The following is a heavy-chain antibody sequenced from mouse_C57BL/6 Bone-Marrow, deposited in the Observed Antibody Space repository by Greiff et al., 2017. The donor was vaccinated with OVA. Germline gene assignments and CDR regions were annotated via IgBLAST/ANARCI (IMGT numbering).Heavy chain of an antibody. V-gene: IGHV1-59*01. CDR2: IDPSDSYT. CDR3: ARSSSYFDY. Sequence: VQLVESGAELVRPGTSVKLSCKASGYTFTSYWMHWVKQRPGQGLEWIGVIDPSDSYTNYNQKFKGKATLTVDTSSSTAYMQLSSLTSEDSAVYYCARSSSYFDYWGQGTTLTVSS. J-gene: IGHJ2*01. D-gene: IGHD1-1*01. CDR1: GYTFTSYW.